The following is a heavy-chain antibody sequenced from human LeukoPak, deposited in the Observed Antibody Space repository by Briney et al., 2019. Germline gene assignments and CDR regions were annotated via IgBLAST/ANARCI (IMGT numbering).Heavy chain of an antibody. V-gene: IGHV4-39*01. D-gene: IGHD6-6*01. J-gene: IGHJ4*02. CDR2: SYYSGST. Sequence: PSETLSLTCTVSGGSISSSSYYWGWLRQPPGTGLEWYGSSYYSGSTYYNPSLKSRVTISVDTYKNQFSLKLSSVTAADTAVYYCARLYWGIAARRIDYWGQGTLVTVSS. CDR3: ARLYWGIAARRIDY. CDR1: GGSISSSSYY.